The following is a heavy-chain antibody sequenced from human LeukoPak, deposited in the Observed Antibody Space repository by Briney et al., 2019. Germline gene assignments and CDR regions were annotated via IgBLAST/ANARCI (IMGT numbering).Heavy chain of an antibody. CDR2: IYYSGST. Sequence: SETLSLTCTVSGGSISSYYWSWIRQPPGKGLEWIGYIYYSGSTNYNPSLKRRVTISVDTSKNQFSLKLSSVTPEDTAVYYCARAQSQAYRRSLDSWDQGTLVTVSS. CDR3: ARAQSQAYRRSLDS. V-gene: IGHV4-59*12. J-gene: IGHJ4*02. CDR1: GGSISSYY. D-gene: IGHD1-26*01.